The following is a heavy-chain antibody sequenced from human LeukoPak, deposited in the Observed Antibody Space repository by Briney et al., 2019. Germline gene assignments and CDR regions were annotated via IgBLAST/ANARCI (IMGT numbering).Heavy chain of an antibody. D-gene: IGHD3-9*01. V-gene: IGHV3-23*01. CDR2: ITGSGTNR. Sequence: GGSLRLSCVASGFTFSNYAMSWVRQAPGKGLEWVSAITGSGTNRYYADSLKGRFTTSRDNSKNTVFLQMNSLTHEDTAIYYCVIWGDYDVLTGYYVPDYWGQGTLVTVAS. J-gene: IGHJ4*02. CDR1: GFTFSNYA. CDR3: VIWGDYDVLTGYYVPDY.